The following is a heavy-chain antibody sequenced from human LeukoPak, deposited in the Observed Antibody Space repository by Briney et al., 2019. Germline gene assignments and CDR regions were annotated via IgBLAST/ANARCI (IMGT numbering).Heavy chain of an antibody. V-gene: IGHV3-23*01. D-gene: IGHD3-22*01. Sequence: GGSLRLSCAASGFTFSSYAVSWVRQAPGKGREGVSAISGSGGSTYYADSVKGRFTISRDNSKNTLYLKMNRLRDEDTAVYYCAKATYYYASSGYYFDYWGQGTLVTVSS. CDR2: ISGSGGST. CDR3: AKATYYYASSGYYFDY. J-gene: IGHJ4*02. CDR1: GFTFSSYA.